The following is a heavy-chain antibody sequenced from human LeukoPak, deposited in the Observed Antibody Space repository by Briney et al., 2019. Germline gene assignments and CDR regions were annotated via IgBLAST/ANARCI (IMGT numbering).Heavy chain of an antibody. CDR3: AQRGGLDY. V-gene: IGHV3-30*04. CDR1: GFTFRSFA. CDR2: TSYDGSNK. D-gene: IGHD3-16*01. Sequence: GGSLRLSCAASGFTFRSFAMHWVRQAPGKGLEWVAVTSYDGSNKYYADSVKGRFTISRDNSKNTLFLQTNSLRAEDTAVYYCAQRGGLDYWGQGTLVTVSS. J-gene: IGHJ4*02.